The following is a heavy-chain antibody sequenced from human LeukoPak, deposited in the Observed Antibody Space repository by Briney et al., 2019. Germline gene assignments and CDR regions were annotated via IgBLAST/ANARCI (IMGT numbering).Heavy chain of an antibody. J-gene: IGHJ4*02. Sequence: PSETLSLTCTISGGSVSDYYWSWIRQSPGKGLEWIGYIYYSGSTNYNPSLKSRVTTSADTSKNQFSLKLSSVTAADTAVYFCARGYCSGGSCLTFDYWGQGTLVTVSS. CDR3: ARGYCSGGSCLTFDY. V-gene: IGHV4-59*02. CDR1: GGSVSDYY. CDR2: IYYSGST. D-gene: IGHD2-15*01.